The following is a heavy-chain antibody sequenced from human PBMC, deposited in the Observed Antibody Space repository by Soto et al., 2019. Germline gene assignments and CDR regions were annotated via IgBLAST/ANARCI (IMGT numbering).Heavy chain of an antibody. V-gene: IGHV1-3*01. CDR2: INAGNGNT. Sequence: QVQLVQSGAEVKKPGASVKVSCKASGYTFTSYAMHWVRQAPGQRLEWMGWINAGNGNTKYSQKFQGRVTITRDTSASTAYMELSSLRSEDTAVYYCARKYGSSGYYFDYWGQGTLVTVSS. D-gene: IGHD3-22*01. CDR1: GYTFTSYA. CDR3: ARKYGSSGYYFDY. J-gene: IGHJ4*02.